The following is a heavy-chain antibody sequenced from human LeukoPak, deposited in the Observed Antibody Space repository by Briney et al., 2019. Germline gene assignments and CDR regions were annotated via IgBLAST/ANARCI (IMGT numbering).Heavy chain of an antibody. J-gene: IGHJ4*02. Sequence: SVKVSCKASGGTFSSYAISWVRQAPGQGLEWMGGIIPIFGTANYAQKFQGRVTITADKSTSTAYMELSSLRSEDTAVYYCARQLTGTRVFDYWGQGTLVTVSS. CDR1: GGTFSSYA. CDR2: IIPIFGTA. D-gene: IGHD1-7*01. V-gene: IGHV1-69*06. CDR3: ARQLTGTRVFDY.